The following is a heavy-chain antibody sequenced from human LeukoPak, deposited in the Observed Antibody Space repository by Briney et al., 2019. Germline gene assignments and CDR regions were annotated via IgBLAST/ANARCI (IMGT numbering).Heavy chain of an antibody. CDR3: ARDLAYGDPPSGFDP. Sequence: ASVKVSCKTSGYNFIDYYVCWVRQAPGQRLEWMGWINPNGGGTNYAQKFQGRVTMTRDTSITTAYMELSSLRSDDTAVYFCARDLAYGDPPSGFDPWGQGTLVAVSS. CDR1: GYNFIDYY. CDR2: INPNGGGT. D-gene: IGHD4-17*01. J-gene: IGHJ5*02. V-gene: IGHV1-2*02.